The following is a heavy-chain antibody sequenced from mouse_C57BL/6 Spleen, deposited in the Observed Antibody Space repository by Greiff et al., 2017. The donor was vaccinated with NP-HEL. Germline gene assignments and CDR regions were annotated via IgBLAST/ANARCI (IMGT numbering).Heavy chain of an antibody. CDR2: IDPSDSYT. Sequence: QVQLQQPGAELVMPGASVKLSCKASGYTFTSYWMHWVKQRPGQGLEWIGEIDPSDSYTNYNQKFKGKSTLTVDKSSSTAYMQLSSLTSEDSAVYYCAGYDYDLGFAYWGQGTLVTVSA. CDR3: AGYDYDLGFAY. V-gene: IGHV1-69*01. D-gene: IGHD2-4*01. CDR1: GYTFTSYW. J-gene: IGHJ3*01.